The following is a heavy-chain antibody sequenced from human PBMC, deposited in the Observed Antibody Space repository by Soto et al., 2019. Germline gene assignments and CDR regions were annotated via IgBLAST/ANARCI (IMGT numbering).Heavy chain of an antibody. CDR1: GFTFSYYW. J-gene: IGHJ3*01. CDR3: ARGQWGAFDL. CDR2: IHSDGSST. D-gene: IGHD1-26*01. V-gene: IGHV3-74*01. Sequence: DVQLVESGGGSVQPGGSLSLSCAATGFTFSYYWMHWVRQAPGKGLVWVSRIHSDGSSTTDADSVKGRFTISRDNAKNTLYLQMNSLRAEDTAVHYCARGQWGAFDLWGQGTMVTVAS.